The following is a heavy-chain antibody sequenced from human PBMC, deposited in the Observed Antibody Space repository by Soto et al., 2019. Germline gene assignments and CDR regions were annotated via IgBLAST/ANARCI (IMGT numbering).Heavy chain of an antibody. Sequence: EEQLVESGGGLVQPGGSLRVSCAASGFTFSNYWMHWVRQVPGKGLVWVSRVNFDGRTTNYADSVKGRFTISRDNARNTVYLQMNSLRAEDTAVYYGGRGIQTYYGVDVWGQGTTVTVSS. CDR1: GFTFSNYW. CDR3: GRGIQTYYGVDV. CDR2: VNFDGRTT. V-gene: IGHV3-74*01. J-gene: IGHJ6*02.